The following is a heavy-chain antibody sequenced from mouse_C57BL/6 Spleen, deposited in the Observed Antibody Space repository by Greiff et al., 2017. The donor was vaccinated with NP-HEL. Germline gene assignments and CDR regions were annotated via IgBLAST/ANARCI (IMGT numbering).Heavy chain of an antibody. CDR2: IDPSDSYT. CDR1: GYTFTSYW. J-gene: IGHJ1*03. V-gene: IGHV1-69*01. D-gene: IGHD2-4*01. CDR3: ARVYYDYDGYWYFDG. Sequence: QVQLQQPGAELVMPGASVKLSCKASGYTFTSYWMHWAKQRPGQGLEWIGEIDPSDSYTNYNQKFKGKSTLTVDKSSSTAYMQLSSLTSEDSAVYYCARVYYDYDGYWYFDGWGTGTTVTGSS.